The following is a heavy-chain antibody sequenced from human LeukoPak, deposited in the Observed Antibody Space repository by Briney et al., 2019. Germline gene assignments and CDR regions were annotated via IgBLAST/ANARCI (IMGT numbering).Heavy chain of an antibody. V-gene: IGHV1-2*04. D-gene: IGHD3-10*01. Sequence: ASVKVSCKASGYTFTGYYMHWVRQAPGQGLEWMGWINPNSGGTNYAQKFQGWVTMTRDTSISTAYMELSRLGSDDTAVYYCARDNRGILWFGAPRLFYFDYWGQGTLVTVSS. CDR3: ARDNRGILWFGAPRLFYFDY. CDR2: INPNSGGT. J-gene: IGHJ4*02. CDR1: GYTFTGYY.